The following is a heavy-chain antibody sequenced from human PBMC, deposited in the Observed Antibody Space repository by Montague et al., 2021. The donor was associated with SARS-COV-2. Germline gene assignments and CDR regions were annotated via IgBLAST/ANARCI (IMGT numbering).Heavy chain of an antibody. V-gene: IGHV4-34*01. CDR2: INDSGNT. D-gene: IGHD3-3*01. Sequence: SETLSLTCTVYGWSFSGYYWSWIHQPPGKGLEWIGEINDSGNTYYNPSLKSRVTISVDTSKNQFSLKLSSVTAADTAVYYCARGRAARSITNFGVGNPAIRYYYYLDVWGQGTTVIVSS. CDR1: GWSFSGYY. CDR3: ARGRAARSITNFGVGNPAIRYYYYLDV. J-gene: IGHJ6*03.